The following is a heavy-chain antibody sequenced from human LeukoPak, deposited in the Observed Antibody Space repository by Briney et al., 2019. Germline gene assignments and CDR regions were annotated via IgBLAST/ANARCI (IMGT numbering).Heavy chain of an antibody. CDR2: IWYDGSNK. V-gene: IGHV3-33*01. CDR1: GFTFSSYG. Sequence: GGSLRLSCAASGFTFSSYGMHWVRQAPGKGLEWVAVIWYDGSNKYYADSVKGRFTISRDNSKNTLYLQMNSLRAEDTAVYYCAREALPNYYDSSGYDYWGQGTLVTVSS. D-gene: IGHD3-22*01. CDR3: AREALPNYYDSSGYDY. J-gene: IGHJ4*02.